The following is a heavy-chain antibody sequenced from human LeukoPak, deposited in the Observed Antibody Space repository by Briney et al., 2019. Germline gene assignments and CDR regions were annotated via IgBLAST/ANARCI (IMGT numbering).Heavy chain of an antibody. CDR3: ARGGSSSSSRSEGWFDP. J-gene: IGHJ5*02. CDR2: ISAYNGNT. CDR1: GYTFTSYG. V-gene: IGHV1-18*01. D-gene: IGHD6-6*01. Sequence: ASVKVSCKASGYTFTSYGIGWVRQAPGQGLEWMGWISAYNGNTNYAQKLQGRVTMTTDTSTSTAYMELRSLRSDDTAVYYCARGGSSSSSRSEGWFDPWGQGTLVTVSS.